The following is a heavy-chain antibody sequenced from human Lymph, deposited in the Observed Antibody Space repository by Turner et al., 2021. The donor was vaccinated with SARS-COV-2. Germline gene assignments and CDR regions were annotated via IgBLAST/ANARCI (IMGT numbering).Heavy chain of an antibody. D-gene: IGHD3-10*01. V-gene: IGHV3-33*01. CDR3: ARDRRPFGVFDY. CDR2: ICYDGSNK. J-gene: IGHJ4*02. Sequence: QVQLVEAGGGVFQPGRSLRPSCAASGFTFSSYGMHWVRQAPGKWLEWVAIICYDGSNKYYADSVKGRFTISRDNSKNTLYLQMNSLRVEDTAVYYCARDRRPFGVFDYWGQGTLVTVSS. CDR1: GFTFSSYG.